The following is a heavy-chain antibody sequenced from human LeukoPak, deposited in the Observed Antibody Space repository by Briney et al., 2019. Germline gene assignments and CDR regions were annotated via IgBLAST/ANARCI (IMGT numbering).Heavy chain of an antibody. D-gene: IGHD2-21*01. J-gene: IGHJ2*01. Sequence: GGSLRLSCAASGFTFSSYAMNWVRQAPGKGLEWVSAISASGGTTYYADSVKGRFTISRDNSKNTLYLQMNSLRAEDTAVYYCAKRYCGTINCHLFDLWGRGTLVTVSS. CDR3: AKRYCGTINCHLFDL. CDR2: ISASGGTT. V-gene: IGHV3-23*01. CDR1: GFTFSSYA.